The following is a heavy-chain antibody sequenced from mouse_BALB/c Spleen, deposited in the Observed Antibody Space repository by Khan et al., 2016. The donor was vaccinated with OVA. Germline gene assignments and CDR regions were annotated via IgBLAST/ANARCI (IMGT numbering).Heavy chain of an antibody. J-gene: IGHJ3*01. V-gene: IGHV1-77*01. CDR2: IYPRSGNT. CDR3: ARRNYFGYTFAY. Sequence: QVQLQQSGAELARPGASVKLSCKASGYTFTDYYINWVKQRTGQGLEWIGEIYPRSGNTYYNEKFKGKATLTADKSSSIDYMQLSSLTSEDSADDSCARRNYFGYTFAYWGQGTLVTVSA. CDR1: GYTFTDYY. D-gene: IGHD1-2*01.